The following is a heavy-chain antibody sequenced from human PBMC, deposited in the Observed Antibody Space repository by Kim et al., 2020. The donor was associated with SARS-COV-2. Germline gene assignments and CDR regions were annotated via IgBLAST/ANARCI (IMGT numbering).Heavy chain of an antibody. Sequence: GGSLRLSCAASGFTFSSYWMHWVRQAPGKGLVWVSRINSDGSSTSYADSVKGRFTISRDNAKNTLYLQMNSLRAEDTAVYYCARVMGEMATIMPDYWGQGTLVTVSS. V-gene: IGHV3-74*01. D-gene: IGHD5-12*01. CDR2: INSDGSST. J-gene: IGHJ4*02. CDR3: ARVMGEMATIMPDY. CDR1: GFTFSSYW.